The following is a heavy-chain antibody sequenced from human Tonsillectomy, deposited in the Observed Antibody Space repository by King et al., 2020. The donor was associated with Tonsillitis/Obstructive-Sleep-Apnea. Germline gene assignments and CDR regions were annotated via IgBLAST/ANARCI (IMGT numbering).Heavy chain of an antibody. CDR2: INPNSGGT. J-gene: IGHJ5*02. V-gene: IGHV1-2*04. Sequence: QLVQSGAEVKKPGASVKVSCKASGYTFTGYYMHWVRQAPGQGLEWMGWINPNSGGTNYAQKFQGWVTMTRDTSISTAYMELSRLRSDDTAVYYCARARAIVVVPAAIDWFDPWGQGTLVTVSS. D-gene: IGHD2-2*02. CDR1: GYTFTGYY. CDR3: ARARAIVVVPAAIDWFDP.